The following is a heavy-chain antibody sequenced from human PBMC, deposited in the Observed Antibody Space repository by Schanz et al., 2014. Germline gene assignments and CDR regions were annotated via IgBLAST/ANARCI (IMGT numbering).Heavy chain of an antibody. J-gene: IGHJ4*02. CDR2: IYSSGST. CDR1: GFTVSNSY. V-gene: IGHV3-66*01. Sequence: EVQLVESGGGVVQPGGSLRLSCAASGFTVSNSYIHWVRQAPGKGLEWVSTIYSSGSTYYADSVRGRFTISRDNSKNTLFLQMSSLRAEDTAVYYCARDGDFDYWGQGTLVTVSS. CDR3: ARDGDFDY.